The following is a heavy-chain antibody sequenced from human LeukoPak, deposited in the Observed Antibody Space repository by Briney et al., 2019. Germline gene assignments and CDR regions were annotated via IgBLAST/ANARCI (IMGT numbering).Heavy chain of an antibody. CDR3: ARDRDYIFFDY. J-gene: IGHJ4*02. CDR2: ISHDGKSR. D-gene: IGHD4-11*01. CDR1: EFPFSSYV. V-gene: IGHV3-74*01. Sequence: GGSLRLSCAASEFPFSSYVMLWVRQVPGKGLVWVSRISHDGKSRTYADSVKGRFTISRDNAENTLYLQMNSLRLEDTAVYFCARDRDYIFFDYWGQGALVTVSS.